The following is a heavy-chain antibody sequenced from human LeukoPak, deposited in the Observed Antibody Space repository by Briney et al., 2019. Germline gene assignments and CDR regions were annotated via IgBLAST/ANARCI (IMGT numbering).Heavy chain of an antibody. CDR1: GFTFSSYA. V-gene: IGHV3-23*01. J-gene: IGHJ4*02. D-gene: IGHD1-26*01. Sequence: PGGSLRLSCAASGFTFSSYAMSWVRQAPGKGLEWVSAISGSGGSTYYADSVKGRFTISRDNSKNTLYLQMNSLRAEDTAVYYCAKDHLSEVGAALSMVDYWGQGTLVTVSS. CDR2: ISGSGGST. CDR3: AKDHLSEVGAALSMVDY.